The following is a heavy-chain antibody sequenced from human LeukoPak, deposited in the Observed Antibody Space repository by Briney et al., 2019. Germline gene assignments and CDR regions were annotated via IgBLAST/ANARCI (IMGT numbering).Heavy chain of an antibody. CDR2: INHSGST. D-gene: IGHD1-7*01. CDR1: GGSISSGDYY. CDR3: ARMGLELRAYYYGMDV. J-gene: IGHJ6*02. V-gene: IGHV4-30-4*08. Sequence: PSQTLSLTCTVSGGSISSGDYYWSWIRQPPGKGLEWIGEINHSGSTNYNPSLKSRVTISVDTSKNQFSLKLSSVTAADTAVYYCARMGLELRAYYYGMDVWGQGTTVTVSS.